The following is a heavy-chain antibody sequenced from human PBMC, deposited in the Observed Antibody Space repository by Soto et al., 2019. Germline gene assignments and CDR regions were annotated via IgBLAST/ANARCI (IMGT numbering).Heavy chain of an antibody. J-gene: IGHJ3*02. V-gene: IGHV4-31*03. Sequence: QVQLQESGPGLVKPSQTVSITCTVSGGSISSGGYYWSWIRLHPGKGLEWIGYIYYSGSTYYNPSLKSRVTISVDTSKNQFSLKLSSVTAADTAVYYCARAMVRGVMSDGAFDIWGQGTMVTVSS. CDR3: ARAMVRGVMSDGAFDI. CDR1: GGSISSGGYY. CDR2: IYYSGST. D-gene: IGHD3-10*01.